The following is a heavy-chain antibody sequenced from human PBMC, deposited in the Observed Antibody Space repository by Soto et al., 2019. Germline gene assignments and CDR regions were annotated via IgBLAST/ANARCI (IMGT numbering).Heavy chain of an antibody. V-gene: IGHV4-59*08. J-gene: IGHJ4*02. CDR1: GGSINSYC. Sequence: QVQLQESGPGLVKPSETLSLTCTVSGGSINSYCWSWIRQPPGKGLEWIAYIFDSGNANYNPSLKSRVTISVDTSKSQFSLKLTSVTAADTAVYYCARHRRTTVAKFYFDNWGQGALVTVSS. D-gene: IGHD4-4*01. CDR3: ARHRRTTVAKFYFDN. CDR2: IFDSGNA.